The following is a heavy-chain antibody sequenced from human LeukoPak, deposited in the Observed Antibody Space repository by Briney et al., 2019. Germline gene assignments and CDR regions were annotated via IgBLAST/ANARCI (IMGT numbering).Heavy chain of an antibody. J-gene: IGHJ3*02. CDR3: ARVAHAFDI. CDR1: GGSISSGDYC. CDR2: IYYSGST. Sequence: SQTLSLACTVSGGSISSGDYCWSWIRQPPGKGLEWIGYIYYSGSTYYTPSLKSRVTISVDTSKNQFSLKLSSVTAADTAVYYCARVAHAFDIWGQGTMVTVSS. V-gene: IGHV4-30-4*01.